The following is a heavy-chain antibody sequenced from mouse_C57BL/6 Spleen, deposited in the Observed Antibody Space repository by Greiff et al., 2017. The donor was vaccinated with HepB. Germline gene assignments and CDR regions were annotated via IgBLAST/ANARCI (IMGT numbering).Heavy chain of an antibody. CDR3: ARWDYDGGAY. CDR2: ISSGSSTI. D-gene: IGHD2-4*01. Sequence: EVQRVESGGGLVKPGGSLKLSCAASGFTFSDYGMHWVRQAPEKGLEWVAYISSGSSTIYYADTVKGRFTISRDNAKNTLFLQMTSLRSEDTAMYYCARWDYDGGAYWGQGTLVTVSA. V-gene: IGHV5-17*01. J-gene: IGHJ3*01. CDR1: GFTFSDYG.